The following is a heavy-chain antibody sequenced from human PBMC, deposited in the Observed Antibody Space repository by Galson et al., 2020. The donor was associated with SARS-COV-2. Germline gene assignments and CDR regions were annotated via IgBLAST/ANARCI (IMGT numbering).Heavy chain of an antibody. D-gene: IGHD3-10*01. J-gene: IGHJ5*02. CDR3: ARRYSYGSGSYFWFDP. CDR1: GDYITNYY. V-gene: IGHV4-59*01. Sequence: SETLSLTCPVSGDYITNYYWSWIRQPTGKGLEWIGYIYYTGGTYYNTSLNSRVTISIDTSKTQFSLRLTSVTAADTAVYYCARRYSYGSGSYFWFDPWGQGTLVAVSS. CDR2: IYYTGGT.